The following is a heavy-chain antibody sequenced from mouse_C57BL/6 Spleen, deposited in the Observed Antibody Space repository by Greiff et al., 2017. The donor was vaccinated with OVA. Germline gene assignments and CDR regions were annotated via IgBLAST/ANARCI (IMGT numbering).Heavy chain of an antibody. V-gene: IGHV5-4*01. J-gene: IGHJ1*03. CDR3: ARDSYGSSYWYFDV. D-gene: IGHD1-1*01. CDR2: ISDGGSYT. CDR1: GFTFSSYA. Sequence: EVKLVESGGGLVKPGGSLKLSCAASGFTFSSYAMSWVRQTPEKRLEWVATISDGGSYTYYPDNVEGRFTISRDNAKNNLYLHMSHLKSEDTAMYYCARDSYGSSYWYFDVWGTGTTVTVSS.